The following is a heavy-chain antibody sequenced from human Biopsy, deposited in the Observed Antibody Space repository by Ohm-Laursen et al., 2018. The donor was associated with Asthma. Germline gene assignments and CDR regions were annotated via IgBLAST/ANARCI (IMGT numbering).Heavy chain of an antibody. J-gene: IGHJ4*02. CDR2: VYWTGST. CDR1: GGSISSFY. V-gene: IGHV4-59*01. Sequence: TLSLTCSVYGGSISSFYRSWIRQSPEKGLEWMGYVYWTGSTNYNPSIKSRITMSVDMSKNRMFLELPSVTAADTAIYYCVRAVRNEQLLATFDYWGQGKPVTVSS. CDR3: VRAVRNEQLLATFDY. D-gene: IGHD6-19*01.